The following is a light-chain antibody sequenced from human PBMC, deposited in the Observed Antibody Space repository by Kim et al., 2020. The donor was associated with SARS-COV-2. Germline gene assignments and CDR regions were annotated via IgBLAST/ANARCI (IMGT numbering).Light chain of an antibody. J-gene: IGKJ2*01. CDR2: GAS. Sequence: LPPGERATLSCRASQSVSSNFLAWFQQKPGQAPRLLIYGASNRATGIPDRFSGSGSGTDFTLTISRLEPEDFVVYFCHQYGTSPYTFGQGTKLEI. CDR1: QSVSSNF. CDR3: HQYGTSPYT. V-gene: IGKV3-20*01.